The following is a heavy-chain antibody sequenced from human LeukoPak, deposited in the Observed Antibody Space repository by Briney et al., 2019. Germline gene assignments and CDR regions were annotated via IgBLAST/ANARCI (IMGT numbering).Heavy chain of an antibody. CDR3: ARPFRRWELPDYFDY. V-gene: IGHV3-30-3*01. D-gene: IGHD1-26*01. CDR2: ISYDGSNK. J-gene: IGHJ4*02. Sequence: GRSLGLSCAASGFTFSSYAMHWVRQAPGKGLEWVAVISYDGSNKYYADSVKGRFTISSDNSKNTLYLQMNSLRAEDTAVYYCARPFRRWELPDYFDYWGQGTLVTVSS. CDR1: GFTFSSYA.